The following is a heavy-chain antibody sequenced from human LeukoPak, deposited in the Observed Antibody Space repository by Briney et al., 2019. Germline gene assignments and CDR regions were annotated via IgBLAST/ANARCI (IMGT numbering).Heavy chain of an antibody. J-gene: IGHJ6*02. CDR2: IIPIFGTA. CDR3: ARGARYYDSSGPMDV. V-gene: IGHV1-69*13. D-gene: IGHD3-22*01. CDR1: GGTFSSYA. Sequence: SVKVSCKASGGTFSSYAISWVRQAPGQGLEWKGGIIPIFGTANYAQKFQGRVTITADESTSTAYMELSSLRSEDTAVYYCARGARYYDSSGPMDVWGQGTTVTVSS.